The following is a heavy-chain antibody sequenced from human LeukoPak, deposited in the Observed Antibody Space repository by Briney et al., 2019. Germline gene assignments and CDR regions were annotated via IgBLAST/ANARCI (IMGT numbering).Heavy chain of an antibody. CDR1: GGTFSSYA. CDR3: ARVNVRGSGGSHHFDY. D-gene: IGHD3-10*02. CDR2: IIPIFGTA. Sequence: SVKVSCKASGGTFSSYAISWVRQATGQGLEWMGGIIPIFGTANYAQKFQGRVTITADESTSTAYMELSSLRSEDTAVYYCARVNVRGSGGSHHFDYWGQGTLVTVSS. J-gene: IGHJ4*02. V-gene: IGHV1-69*01.